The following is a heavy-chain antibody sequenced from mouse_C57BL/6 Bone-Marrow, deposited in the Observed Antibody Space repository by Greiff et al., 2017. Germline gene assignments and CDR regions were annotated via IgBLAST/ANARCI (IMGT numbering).Heavy chain of an antibody. CDR2: IDPANGNT. Sequence: VQLQQSVAELVRPGASVTLSCTASGFNIKNTYMHWVKQRPEQGLEWIGRIDPANGNTKYAPKFQGKATITADPSSNTAYLQLSSLTSEDTAIYYCAVDYYGSSPTPFAYWGQGTLVTVSA. V-gene: IGHV14-3*01. D-gene: IGHD1-1*01. J-gene: IGHJ3*01. CDR3: AVDYYGSSPTPFAY. CDR1: GFNIKNTY.